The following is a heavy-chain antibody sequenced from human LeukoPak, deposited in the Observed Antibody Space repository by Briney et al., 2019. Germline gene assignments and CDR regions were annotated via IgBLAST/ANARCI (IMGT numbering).Heavy chain of an antibody. V-gene: IGHV1-8*01. CDR3: ARGNGASYYDFWSGYYFAPYYYYMDV. Sequence: GASVKVSCKASGYTFTSYDISWVRQATGQGLEWMGWMNPNSGNTGYAQKFQSRVTMTRNTSISTAYMGLSSLRSEDTAVYYCARGNGASYYDFWSGYYFAPYYYYMDVWGKGTTVTVSS. J-gene: IGHJ6*03. CDR1: GYTFTSYD. D-gene: IGHD3-3*01. CDR2: MNPNSGNT.